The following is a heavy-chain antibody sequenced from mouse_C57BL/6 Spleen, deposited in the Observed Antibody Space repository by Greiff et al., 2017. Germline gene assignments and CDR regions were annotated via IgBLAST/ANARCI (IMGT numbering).Heavy chain of an antibody. Sequence: EVQLQESGGGLVKPGGSLKLSCAASGFTFSDYGMHWVRQAPEKGLEWVAYISSGSSTIYYADTVKGRFTISRDNAKNTLFLQMTSLRSEDTAMYYCARADSSGPYYFDYWGQGTTLTVSS. CDR3: ARADSSGPYYFDY. CDR1: GFTFSDYG. V-gene: IGHV5-17*01. CDR2: ISSGSSTI. J-gene: IGHJ2*01. D-gene: IGHD3-2*02.